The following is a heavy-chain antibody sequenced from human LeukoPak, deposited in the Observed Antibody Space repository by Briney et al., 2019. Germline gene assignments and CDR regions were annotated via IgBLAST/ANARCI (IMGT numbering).Heavy chain of an antibody. D-gene: IGHD2-2*01. CDR2: IYYSGST. CDR1: GGSISSSSYY. Sequence: PSETLSLTCTVSGGSISSSSYYWGWIRQPPGKGLEWIGSIYYSGSTYYNPSLKSRVTVSVYTSKNQFSLELSSVTAADTAVYYCARHGDPRLIVVLPAARFDLWGQGTLVTVSS. CDR3: ARHGDPRLIVVLPAARFDL. V-gene: IGHV4-39*01. J-gene: IGHJ5*02.